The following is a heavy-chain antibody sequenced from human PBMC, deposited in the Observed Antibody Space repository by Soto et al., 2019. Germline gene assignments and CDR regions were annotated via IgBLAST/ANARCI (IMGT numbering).Heavy chain of an antibody. Sequence: GASVKVSCKASGYTFTGYYMHWVRQAPGQGLEWMGWINPNSGGTNYAQKFQGRVTMTRDTSISTAYMELSRLRSDDTAVYYCARTKSTFGGAFYGMDVWGQGTTVTVSS. CDR3: ARTKSTFGGAFYGMDV. J-gene: IGHJ6*02. D-gene: IGHD3-16*01. CDR1: GYTFTGYY. V-gene: IGHV1-2*02. CDR2: INPNSGGT.